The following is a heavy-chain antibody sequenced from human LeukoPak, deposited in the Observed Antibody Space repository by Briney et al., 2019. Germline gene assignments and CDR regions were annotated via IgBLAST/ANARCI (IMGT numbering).Heavy chain of an antibody. CDR2: ISAYNGNT. Sequence: ASVKVSCKASGYTFTSYGISWLRQAPGQGLEWMGWISAYNGNTNYAQKLQSRVTMTTDTSTSTAYMELRSLRSEDTAVYYCARATSKHYDPYYFDYWGQGTLVTVSS. J-gene: IGHJ4*02. V-gene: IGHV1-18*01. D-gene: IGHD3-3*01. CDR1: GYTFTSYG. CDR3: ARATSKHYDPYYFDY.